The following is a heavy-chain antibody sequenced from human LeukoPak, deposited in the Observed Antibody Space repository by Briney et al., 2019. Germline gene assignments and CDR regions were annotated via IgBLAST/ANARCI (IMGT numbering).Heavy chain of an antibody. CDR3: VTGFTTMAVDYFDY. Sequence: ASVKVSCKVSGKTLSDLSIHWLRQPPGKGLEWLGGSDPEDGERIYAQMFQGRVTMTEDTSIDTAYMELSSLRSEDTAVYYCVTGFTTMAVDYFDYWGQGTLVSVSP. CDR2: SDPEDGER. J-gene: IGHJ4*02. CDR1: GKTLSDLS. D-gene: IGHD5-18*01. V-gene: IGHV1-24*01.